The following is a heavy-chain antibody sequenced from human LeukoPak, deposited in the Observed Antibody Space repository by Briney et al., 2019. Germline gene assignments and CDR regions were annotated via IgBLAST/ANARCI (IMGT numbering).Heavy chain of an antibody. Sequence: ASVKVSCKASGYAFNSYYIHWVRQAPGQGLEWMGIINPSGGSTSYAQKFQGRVTMTRDMSTSTLYMEVSSLRSDDTAVYYCARGGYCSSTSCYLDHWGQGTLVTVSS. CDR1: GYAFNSYY. CDR3: ARGGYCSSTSCYLDH. V-gene: IGHV1-46*02. CDR2: INPSGGST. D-gene: IGHD2-2*01. J-gene: IGHJ4*02.